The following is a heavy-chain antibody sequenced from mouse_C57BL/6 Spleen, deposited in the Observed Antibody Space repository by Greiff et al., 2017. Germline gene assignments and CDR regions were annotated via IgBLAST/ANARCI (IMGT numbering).Heavy chain of an antibody. Sequence: VQLQQSGAELVRPGASVKLSCTASGFNIKDDYMHWVKQRPEQGLEWIVWLDPENVDTEYASKFQGKATITADTSSNTAYLQLSSLTSEDTAVYYCTTRGNSPWFAYWGQGTLVTVSA. CDR3: TTRGNSPWFAY. J-gene: IGHJ3*01. CDR1: GFNIKDDY. CDR2: LDPENVDT. V-gene: IGHV14-4*01. D-gene: IGHD2-1*01.